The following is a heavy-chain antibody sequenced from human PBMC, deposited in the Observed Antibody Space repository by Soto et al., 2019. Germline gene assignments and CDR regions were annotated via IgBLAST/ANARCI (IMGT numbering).Heavy chain of an antibody. J-gene: IGHJ3*02. CDR1: GFSVTANY. V-gene: IGHV3-53*01. D-gene: IGHD1-26*01. Sequence: PGGSLRLTCEVSGFSVTANYMSWVRQAPGKGLEWVSVIYSGGSTYYIDSVKGRFSISRDISKNTLYLQMNSLRAEDTAVYYCAKKRYGSYQEPDAFDIWGQGTMVTVSS. CDR3: AKKRYGSYQEPDAFDI. CDR2: IYSGGST.